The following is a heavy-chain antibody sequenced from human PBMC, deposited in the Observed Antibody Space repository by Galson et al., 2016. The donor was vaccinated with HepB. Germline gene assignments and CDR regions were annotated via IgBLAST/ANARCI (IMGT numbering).Heavy chain of an antibody. D-gene: IGHD3-22*01. V-gene: IGHV3-33*06. CDR2: IWYDGSNK. CDR3: AKGTGSGYYHGCFQR. Sequence: SLRLSCAASGFTFSSYGMHWVRQAPGKGLEWVAVIWYDGSNKYYADSVKGRFTISRDNSKNTLYLQMNSLRAEDTAVYYCAKGTGSGYYHGCFQRWGQGTLVTVSS. J-gene: IGHJ1*01. CDR1: GFTFSSYG.